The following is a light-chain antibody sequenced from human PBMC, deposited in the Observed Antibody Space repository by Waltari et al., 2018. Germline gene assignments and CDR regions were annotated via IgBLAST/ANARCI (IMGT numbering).Light chain of an antibody. CDR2: GNN. CDR1: RFNTGAGYA. CDR3: QSYDSSLSGVI. V-gene: IGLV1-40*01. Sequence: SVLTQPPSVSGAPGPRVTIHCTGGRFNTGAGYAVHWYQQLRGAAPKLLIFGNNNRPSGVPDRFSGSKSGPSASLAITGLQAEDEADYYCQSYDSSLSGVIFGGGTKLTVL. J-gene: IGLJ2*01.